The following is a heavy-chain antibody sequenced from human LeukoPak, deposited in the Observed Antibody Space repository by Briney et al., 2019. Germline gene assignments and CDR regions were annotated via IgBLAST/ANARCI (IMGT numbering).Heavy chain of an antibody. J-gene: IGHJ4*02. CDR3: AKVGAGDYYDSSGYYPGGFFDY. CDR1: GFTFSSYA. D-gene: IGHD3-22*01. CDR2: ISGSGGNT. Sequence: PGGSLRLSCAASGFTFSSYAMSWVRQAPGKGLEWVSAISGSGGNTYYADSVKGRFTISRDNSKNTLYLQMNSLRAEDTAVYYCAKVGAGDYYDSSGYYPGGFFDYWGQGTLVTVSS. V-gene: IGHV3-23*01.